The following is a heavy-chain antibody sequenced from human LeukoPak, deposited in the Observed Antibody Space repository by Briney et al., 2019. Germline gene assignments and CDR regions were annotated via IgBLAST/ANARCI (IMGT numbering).Heavy chain of an antibody. J-gene: IGHJ4*02. CDR3: AKRGIAAAASFDY. CDR1: GFTVSSNY. D-gene: IGHD6-13*01. V-gene: IGHV3-23*01. Sequence: GGSLRLSCAASGFTVSSNYMSWVRQAPGKGLEWVSTISGNGDYTFYADSVKGRFTISRDNSKNTLYLQMNSLRAGDTAVYYCAKRGIAAAASFDYWGQGTLVSVSS. CDR2: ISGNGDYT.